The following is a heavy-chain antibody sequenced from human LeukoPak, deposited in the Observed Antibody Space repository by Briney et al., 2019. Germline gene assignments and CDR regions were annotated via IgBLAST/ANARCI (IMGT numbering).Heavy chain of an antibody. J-gene: IGHJ4*02. D-gene: IGHD3-10*01. CDR1: GGSFSGYY. CDR2: INHSGST. CDR3: ARGTLGRPGRYYGSGSPFDY. V-gene: IGHV4-34*01. Sequence: SETLSLTCAVYGGSFSGYYWSWIRQPPGKGLEWIGEINHSGSTNYNPSLKSRVTISVDTSKNQFSLKLSSVTAADTAVYYCARGTLGRPGRYYGSGSPFDYWGQGTLVTVSS.